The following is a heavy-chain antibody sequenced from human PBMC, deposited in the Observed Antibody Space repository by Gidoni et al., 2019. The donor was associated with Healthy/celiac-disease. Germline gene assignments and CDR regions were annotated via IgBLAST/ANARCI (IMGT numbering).Heavy chain of an antibody. J-gene: IGHJ6*02. D-gene: IGHD3-10*01. Sequence: EVHLVESWGGLVQPGGSLRLSCAPSGFTFSCIIMNWVRQAPGKGLEWVSYINSSSSTRYYADSVKGRFTISRDNAKNSLYLQMHSLRDEDTAVYYCARDFIRYYGSGRIYYYYGMDVWGQGTTVTVSS. CDR2: INSSSSTR. CDR3: ARDFIRYYGSGRIYYYYGMDV. V-gene: IGHV3-48*02. CDR1: GFTFSCII.